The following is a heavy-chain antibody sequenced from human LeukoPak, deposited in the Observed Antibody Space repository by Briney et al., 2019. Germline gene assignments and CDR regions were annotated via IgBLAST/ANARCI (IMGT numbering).Heavy chain of an antibody. V-gene: IGHV4-59*01. Sequence: SETLSLTCTVSGGSISNYYWSWIRQPPGKGLEWIGYIYYSGSTNYNPSLKSRVTISVDTSKNQFSLNLSSVTAADTAVYYCARAKGGRLRYFDWLNARYYFDYWGQGTLVTVSS. CDR3: ARAKGGRLRYFDWLNARYYFDY. D-gene: IGHD3-9*01. CDR1: GGSISNYY. CDR2: IYYSGST. J-gene: IGHJ4*02.